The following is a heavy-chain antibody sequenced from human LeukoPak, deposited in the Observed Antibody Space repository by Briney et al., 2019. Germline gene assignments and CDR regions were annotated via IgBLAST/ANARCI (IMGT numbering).Heavy chain of an antibody. CDR2: INYSGNT. D-gene: IGHD2/OR15-2a*01. CDR3: ARKNDFDI. Sequence: SETLSLTCTVSGGSITSDHWNWIRQPPGKGLEWIGCINYSGNTYYNPSLKSRVTISVDMSKNQFSLRLTSVTAADTAVYYCARKNDFDIWGQGTLVTVSS. V-gene: IGHV4-59*13. J-gene: IGHJ3*02. CDR1: GGSITSDH.